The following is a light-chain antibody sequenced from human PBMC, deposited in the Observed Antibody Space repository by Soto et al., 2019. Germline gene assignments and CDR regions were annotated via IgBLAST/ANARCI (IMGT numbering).Light chain of an antibody. V-gene: IGKV1-39*01. CDR1: QSISSY. Sequence: DIQMTQSPSSLPASVGDRVTITCRASQSISSYLNWYQQKPGKAPELLIYAASTLQSGVPSRFSGSGSGTDFTLTISSLEPEDFAVYYCQQRSRWPPITFGQGTRLEIK. J-gene: IGKJ5*01. CDR2: AAS. CDR3: QQRSRWPPIT.